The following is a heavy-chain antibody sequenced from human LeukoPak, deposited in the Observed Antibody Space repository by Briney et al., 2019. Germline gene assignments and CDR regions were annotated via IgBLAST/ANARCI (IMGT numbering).Heavy chain of an antibody. CDR3: ARGRGRTMIRGVNDY. CDR1: GYTFSDYY. D-gene: IGHD3-10*01. Sequence: ASVKVSCKTSGYTFSDYYIHWIRQAPGQGLEWVGWINPNSGDTDYAQKFQGRVTVTRDTSISTAYMELGRLRSDDTAVYYCARGRGRTMIRGVNDYWGQGTLVTVSS. CDR2: INPNSGDT. V-gene: IGHV1-2*02. J-gene: IGHJ4*02.